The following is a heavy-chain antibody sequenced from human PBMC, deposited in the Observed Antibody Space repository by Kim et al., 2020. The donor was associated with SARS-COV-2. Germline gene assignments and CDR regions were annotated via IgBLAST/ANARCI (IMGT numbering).Heavy chain of an antibody. V-gene: IGHV3-30*04. CDR1: GFTFSSYA. Sequence: GGSLRLSCAASGFTFSSYAMHWVRQAPGKGLEWVAVISYDGSNKYYADSVKGRFTISRDNSKNTLYLQMNSLRAEDTAVCYCARGGASWGGYTDYWGQGT. CDR3: ARGGASWGGYTDY. CDR2: ISYDGSNK. J-gene: IGHJ4*02. D-gene: IGHD5-12*01.